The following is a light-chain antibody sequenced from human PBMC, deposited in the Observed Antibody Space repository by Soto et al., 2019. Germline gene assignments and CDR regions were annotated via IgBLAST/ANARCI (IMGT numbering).Light chain of an antibody. J-gene: IGKJ1*01. Sequence: EIVLTQSPATLSVSPGERVTPSCRASQSVDINLAWYQQKPGQAPRLLIYGASTRATDMPGRFSGRGSGTEFTLTIHSLQSEDFAVYYCQQYRNWPRTLGQGTKVDI. V-gene: IGKV3-15*01. CDR1: QSVDIN. CDR2: GAS. CDR3: QQYRNWPRT.